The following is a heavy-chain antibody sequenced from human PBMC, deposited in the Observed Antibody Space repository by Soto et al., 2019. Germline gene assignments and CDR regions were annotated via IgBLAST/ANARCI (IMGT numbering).Heavy chain of an antibody. V-gene: IGHV1-18*01. CDR3: ARVPDY. J-gene: IGHJ4*02. Sequence: ASVKVSCKASGFTFTSYAISWVRQAPGQGLEWMGWISAYNDNTNYAQKLQGRVTMTTDTSTSTAYMELRSLSSVTAAETAVYYCARVPDYWGQGTLVTVSS. CDR2: ISAYNDNT. CDR1: GFTFTSYA.